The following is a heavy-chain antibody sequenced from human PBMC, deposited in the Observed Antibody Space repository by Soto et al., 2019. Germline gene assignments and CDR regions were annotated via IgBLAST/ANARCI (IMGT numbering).Heavy chain of an antibody. V-gene: IGHV4-59*01. CDR1: GGSISSYY. CDR2: IYYNGST. J-gene: IGHJ5*02. D-gene: IGHD3-3*01. CDR3: ARSYYDFWSGYYSWFDP. Sequence: PSETLSLTCTVSGGSISSYYWSWIRQPPGKGLEWIGYIYYNGSTNYNPSLKSRVTISVDTSKNQFSLKLSSVTAADTAVYYCARSYYDFWSGYYSWFDPWGQGTLVTVSS.